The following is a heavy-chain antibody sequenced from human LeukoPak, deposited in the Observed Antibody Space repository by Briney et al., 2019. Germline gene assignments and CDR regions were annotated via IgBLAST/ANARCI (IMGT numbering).Heavy chain of an antibody. V-gene: IGHV3-74*01. CDR2: INSDGSST. CDR3: ARDLTVAAYYYYYYGMDV. D-gene: IGHD6-19*01. J-gene: IGHJ6*02. CDR1: GFTFSSYW. Sequence: QPGGSLRLSCAASGFTFSSYWMHWVRQAPGKGLVWVLRINSDGSSTSYADSVKGRFTISRDNAKNTLYLQMNSLRAEDTAVYYCARDLTVAAYYYYYYGMDVWGQGTTVTVSS.